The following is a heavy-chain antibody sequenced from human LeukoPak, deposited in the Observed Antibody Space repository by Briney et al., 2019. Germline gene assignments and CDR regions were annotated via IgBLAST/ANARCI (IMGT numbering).Heavy chain of an antibody. CDR3: ARGGGLDV. V-gene: IGHV3-7*03. Sequence: GGSLRLFCAASGFTFSSYWMNWARQAPGKGLEWVASINHNGDVNYYVDSVKGRFTISRDNAKNSLYLQMSNLRAEDTAVYFCARGGGLDVWGQGATVTVSS. D-gene: IGHD3-16*01. CDR2: INHNGDVN. J-gene: IGHJ6*02. CDR1: GFTFSSYW.